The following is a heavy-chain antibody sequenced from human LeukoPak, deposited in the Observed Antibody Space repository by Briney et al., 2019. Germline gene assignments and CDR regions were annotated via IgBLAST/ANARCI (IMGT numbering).Heavy chain of an antibody. V-gene: IGHV4-39*01. D-gene: IGHD3-22*01. CDR1: GGSISSSSYY. J-gene: IGHJ4*02. Sequence: SETLSLTCTVSGGSISSSSYYWGWIRQPPGKGLEWIGTIYYSGSTYYNPSLKSRVTISIDTSKNQFSLKLSSVTAADTALYYCARGSVVITYSPGFYFDYWGQGTLVTASS. CDR2: IYYSGST. CDR3: ARGSVVITYSPGFYFDY.